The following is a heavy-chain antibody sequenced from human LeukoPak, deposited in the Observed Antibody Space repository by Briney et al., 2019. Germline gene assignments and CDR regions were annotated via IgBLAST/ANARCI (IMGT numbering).Heavy chain of an antibody. CDR3: ARGPHERSGYPDD. CDR1: GYTFNTYG. J-gene: IGHJ4*02. CDR2: ISPYNGNT. V-gene: IGHV1-18*01. Sequence: ASVKVSCKPYGYTFNTYGITWVRQAPGQGLEWMGWISPYNGNTNYAQRFQGRVTLTTDTSTSTAYMELRSLRSDDTAVYYCARGPHERSGYPDDWGQGTLVTVSS. D-gene: IGHD3-22*01.